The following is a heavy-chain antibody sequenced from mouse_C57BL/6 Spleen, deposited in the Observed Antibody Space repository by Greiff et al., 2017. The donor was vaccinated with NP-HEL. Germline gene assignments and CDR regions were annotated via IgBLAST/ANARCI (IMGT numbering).Heavy chain of an antibody. J-gene: IGHJ4*01. V-gene: IGHV1-22*01. CDR2: INPNNGGT. CDR3: ARSPATRDYAMDY. CDR1: GYTFTDYN. Sequence: SGPELVKPGASVKMSCKASGYTFTDYNMHWVKQSHGKSLEWIGYINPNNGGTSYNQKFKGKATLTVNKSSSTAYMELRSLTSEDSAVYYCARSPATRDYAMDYWGQGTSVTVSS. D-gene: IGHD1-1*01.